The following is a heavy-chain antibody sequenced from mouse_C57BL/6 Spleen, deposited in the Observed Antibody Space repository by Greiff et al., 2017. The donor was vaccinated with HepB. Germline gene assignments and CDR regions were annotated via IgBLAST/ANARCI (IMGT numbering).Heavy chain of an antibody. V-gene: IGHV1-76*01. CDR1: GYTFTDYY. D-gene: IGHD2-4*01. Sequence: VQLQESGAELVRPGASVKLSCKASGYTFTDYYINWVQQRPGQGLEWIARIYPGSGNTYCNEKFKGKATLTAEKSSSTAYMQLSSLTSEDSAVYFCAREDDYDGFAYWGQGTLVTVSA. J-gene: IGHJ3*01. CDR3: AREDDYDGFAY. CDR2: IYPGSGNT.